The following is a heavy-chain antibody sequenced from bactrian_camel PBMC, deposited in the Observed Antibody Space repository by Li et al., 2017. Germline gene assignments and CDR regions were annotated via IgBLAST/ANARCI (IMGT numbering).Heavy chain of an antibody. CDR3: NGRFGTDGSLYDY. CDR1: GYTLSTYS. J-gene: IGHJ4*01. CDR2: LDRYGVA. D-gene: IGHD1*01. Sequence: VQLVESGGGSVQAGGSLRLSCTASGYTLSTYSMGWFRQAPGKEREGVAVLDRYGVAIYANSLRGRFTISKDNAKNTLWLQMNNLKSEDTARYYCNGRFGTDGSLYDYWGQGTQVTVS. V-gene: IGHV3S53*01.